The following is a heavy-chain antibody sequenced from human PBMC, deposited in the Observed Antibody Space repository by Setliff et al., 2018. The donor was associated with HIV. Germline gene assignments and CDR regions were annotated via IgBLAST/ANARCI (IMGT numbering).Heavy chain of an antibody. CDR2: INPKSDGT. V-gene: IGHV1-2*04. CDR3: ARGMDYYDTSGYYQYYLDY. Sequence: GASVKVSCKASGYSFTDYYIHWVRQAPGQGLEWMGWINPKSDGTNYAQKLQGWITMTRDTSISTAYMELSRLRSDDTAVYYCARGMDYYDTSGYYQYYLDYWGQGTLVTVSS. CDR1: GYSFTDYY. J-gene: IGHJ4*02. D-gene: IGHD3-22*01.